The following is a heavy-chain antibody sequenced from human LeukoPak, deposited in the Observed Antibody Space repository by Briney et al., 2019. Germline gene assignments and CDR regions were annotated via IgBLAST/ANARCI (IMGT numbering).Heavy chain of an antibody. CDR3: GGSGNYYNAIGF. CDR1: GYTFTGYH. J-gene: IGHJ4*02. D-gene: IGHD3-10*01. Sequence: GASVKVSCKASGYTFTGYHMHWVRQAPGQGLDWMGWINPNSGATNYAQNFQGRVTMTRDTSISTAYMELTRLRSDDTAVYYCGGSGNYYNAIGFWGQGTLVTVSS. CDR2: INPNSGAT. V-gene: IGHV1-2*02.